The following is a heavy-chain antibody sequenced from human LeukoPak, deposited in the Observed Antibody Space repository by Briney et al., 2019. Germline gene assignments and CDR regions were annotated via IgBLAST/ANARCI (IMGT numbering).Heavy chain of an antibody. CDR2: IYYSGST. J-gene: IGHJ5*02. CDR3: ARDLSTYYYGSGSANWFDP. V-gene: IGHV4-39*07. CDR1: GGSISSSSYY. Sequence: PSETLSLTCTVSGGSISSSSYYWGWIRQPPGKGLEWIGSIYYSGSTYYNPSLKSRVTISVDTSKNQFSLKLSSVTAADTAMYYCARDLSTYYYGSGSANWFDPWGQGTLVTVSS. D-gene: IGHD3-10*01.